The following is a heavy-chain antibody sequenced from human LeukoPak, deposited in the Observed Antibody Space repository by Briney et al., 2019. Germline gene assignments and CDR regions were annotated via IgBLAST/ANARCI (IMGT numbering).Heavy chain of an antibody. CDR3: ARGGVGATLVRH. V-gene: IGHV4-34*01. Sequence: SETLSLTCAVYGGSFSGYYRSWIRQPPGKGLEWIGEINHSGSTNYNPSPKSRVTISVDTSKNQFSLKLSSVTAADTAVYYCARGGVGATLVRHWGQGTLVTVSS. CDR2: INHSGST. D-gene: IGHD1-26*01. CDR1: GGSFSGYY. J-gene: IGHJ4*02.